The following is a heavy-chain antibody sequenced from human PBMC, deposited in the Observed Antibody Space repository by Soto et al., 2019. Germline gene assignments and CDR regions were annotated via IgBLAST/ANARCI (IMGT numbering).Heavy chain of an antibody. CDR3: ARSVAGDPNYYYYGMDV. D-gene: IGHD6-19*01. J-gene: IGHJ6*02. CDR2: INPNSGGT. CDR1: GYTFTGYY. V-gene: IGHV1-2*02. Sequence: EASVKVSCKASGYTFTGYYMHWVRQAPGQGLEWMGWINPNSGGTNYAQKFQGRVTMTRDTSISTAYMELSRLRSDDTAVYYCARSVAGDPNYYYYGMDVWDQGTTVTVSS.